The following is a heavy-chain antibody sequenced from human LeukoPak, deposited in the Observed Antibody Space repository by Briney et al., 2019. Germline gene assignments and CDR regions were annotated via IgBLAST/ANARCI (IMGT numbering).Heavy chain of an antibody. Sequence: GGSLRLSCAASGFTFSSYAMSWVRQAPGKGLEWVSAISGSGGSTYYADSVKGRFTISRDNSKNTLYLQMNSLRAEDTGVYYCARVFYDILTGPTHYYYYYMDVWGKGTTVTVSS. CDR1: GFTFSSYA. J-gene: IGHJ6*03. V-gene: IGHV3-23*01. CDR2: ISGSGGST. D-gene: IGHD3-9*01. CDR3: ARVFYDILTGPTHYYYYYMDV.